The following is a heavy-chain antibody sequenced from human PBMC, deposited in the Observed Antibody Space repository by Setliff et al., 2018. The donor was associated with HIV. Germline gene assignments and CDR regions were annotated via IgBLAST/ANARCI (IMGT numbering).Heavy chain of an antibody. V-gene: IGHV4-61*01. Sequence: SETLSLTCTVSGDSVSSASYYWSWIRQPPGKGLEWIGYIYYSGTTKYNPSLKSRLTLSVDTSKNEFSLNLTSVTAADTAVYYCARGSLNYLDYWGQGALVTVSS. CDR3: ARGSLNYLDY. CDR1: GDSVSSASYY. D-gene: IGHD3-9*01. CDR2: IYYSGTT. J-gene: IGHJ4*02.